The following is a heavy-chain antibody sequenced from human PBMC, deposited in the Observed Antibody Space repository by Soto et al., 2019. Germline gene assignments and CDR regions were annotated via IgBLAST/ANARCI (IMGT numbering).Heavy chain of an antibody. Sequence: SETLSLTCAVSGGSISSGGYSWSWIRQPPGKGLEWIGYIYHSGSTYYNPSLKSRVTISVDRSKNQFSLKLSSVTAADTAVYYCARIAGLYNWFDPWGQGTLVTSPQ. CDR3: ARIAGLYNWFDP. CDR1: GGSISSGGYS. V-gene: IGHV4-30-2*01. CDR2: IYHSGST. D-gene: IGHD6-13*01. J-gene: IGHJ5*02.